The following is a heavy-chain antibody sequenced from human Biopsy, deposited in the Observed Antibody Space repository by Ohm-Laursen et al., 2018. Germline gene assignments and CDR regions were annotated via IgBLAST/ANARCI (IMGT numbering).Heavy chain of an antibody. Sequence: ASVMGSCKGSGYAVNDYFLHWLRQAPGLGPAWIGWISPVSGGTGYWQKVQGRVTMTTDTSTSTVYLELRRLISDDTAVYYCARDIMNRIAGLVARSDVFDVWGQGTLVTVSS. CDR1: GYAVNDYF. J-gene: IGHJ3*01. CDR3: ARDIMNRIAGLVARSDVFDV. CDR2: ISPVSGGT. V-gene: IGHV1-2*02. D-gene: IGHD3-16*01.